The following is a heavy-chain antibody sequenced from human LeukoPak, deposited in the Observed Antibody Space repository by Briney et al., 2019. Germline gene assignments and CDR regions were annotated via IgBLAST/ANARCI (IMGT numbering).Heavy chain of an antibody. CDR3: ATGGSSWSQFDY. CDR1: GFTFSSYA. Sequence: GGSLRLSCAASGFTFSSYAMTWVRQAPGKGLEWVSAISASGGSTYYADSVKGRFTISRDNSKNTLYLQMDSLRAEDTAVYYCATGGSSWSQFDYWGQGTLVTVSS. J-gene: IGHJ4*02. CDR2: ISASGGST. V-gene: IGHV3-23*01. D-gene: IGHD6-13*01.